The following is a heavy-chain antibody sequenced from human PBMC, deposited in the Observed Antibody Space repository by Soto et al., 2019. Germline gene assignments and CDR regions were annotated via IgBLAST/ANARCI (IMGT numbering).Heavy chain of an antibody. J-gene: IGHJ6*02. CDR3: AIIAAAGPYYYYGMDV. Sequence: GASVKVSCKASGYTFTSYYMHWVLQAPGQGLEWMGIINPSGGSTSYAQKFQGRVTMTRDTSTSTVYMELSSLRSEDTAVYYCAIIAAAGPYYYYGMDVWGQGTTVTVSS. V-gene: IGHV1-46*01. CDR2: INPSGGST. D-gene: IGHD6-13*01. CDR1: GYTFTSYY.